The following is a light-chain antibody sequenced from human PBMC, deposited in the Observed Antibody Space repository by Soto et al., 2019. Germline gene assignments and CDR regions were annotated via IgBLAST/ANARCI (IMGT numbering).Light chain of an antibody. V-gene: IGKV3-15*01. Sequence: EIVLTQSPATLSVSPGESATLSCRASQSVSSNLAWYQQKPGQAPRLLIYSASTRAGGIPARFSGSGSGTDFTLSISRLEPEDFAVYYCQQYGSSRTFGQGTKVDIK. CDR1: QSVSSN. CDR2: SAS. J-gene: IGKJ1*01. CDR3: QQYGSSRT.